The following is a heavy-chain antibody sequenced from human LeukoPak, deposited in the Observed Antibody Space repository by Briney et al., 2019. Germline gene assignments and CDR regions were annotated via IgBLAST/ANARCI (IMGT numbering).Heavy chain of an antibody. V-gene: IGHV4-61*01. J-gene: IGHJ1*01. CDR3: AGELGYCSGGSCYPEYFQH. D-gene: IGHD2-15*01. Sequence: SETLSLTCTVSGGSVSSGSYYWSWIRQPPGKGLKWIGYIYYSGSTNYNPSLKSRVTISVDTSKNQFSLKLSSVTAADTAAYYCAGELGYCSGGSCYPEYFQHWGQGTLVTVSS. CDR2: IYYSGST. CDR1: GGSVSSGSYY.